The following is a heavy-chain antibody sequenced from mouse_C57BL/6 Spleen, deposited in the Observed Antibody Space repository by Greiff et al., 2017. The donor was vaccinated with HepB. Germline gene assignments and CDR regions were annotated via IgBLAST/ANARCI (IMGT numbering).Heavy chain of an antibody. D-gene: IGHD2-4*01. Sequence: VQLQQPGAELVKPGASVKLSCKASGYTFTSYWMHWVKQRPGQGLEWIGMIHPNSGSTNYNEKFKSKATLTVDKSSSAAYMQLSSLTAEDSAVYYGARSEYEYDDTDDWGQGTLVTVSA. V-gene: IGHV1-64*01. CDR3: ARSEYEYDDTDD. CDR2: IHPNSGST. CDR1: GYTFTSYW. J-gene: IGHJ3*01.